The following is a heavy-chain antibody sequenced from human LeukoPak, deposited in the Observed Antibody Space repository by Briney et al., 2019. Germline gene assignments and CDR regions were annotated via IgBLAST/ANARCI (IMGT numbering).Heavy chain of an antibody. D-gene: IGHD6-13*01. Sequence: GRSLRLSCAASGFTFDDYAMHWVRQGPGKGLEWVSAISGSGGSTYYADSVKGRFTISRDNSKNTLYLQMNSLRAEDTAVYYCVKWGPAAAGTFDYWGQGTLVTVSS. V-gene: IGHV3-23*01. CDR3: VKWGPAAAGTFDY. CDR1: GFTFDDYA. J-gene: IGHJ4*02. CDR2: ISGSGGST.